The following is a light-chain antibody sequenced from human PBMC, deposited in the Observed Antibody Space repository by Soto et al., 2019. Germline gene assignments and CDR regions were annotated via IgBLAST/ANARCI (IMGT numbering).Light chain of an antibody. Sequence: QSALTQPASVSGSPGQSITISCTGTSSDVGGYNYVSWYQQHPGKAPKLMIYEVSNRPSGVPDRFSGSKSGTTASLAISGVQSEDEADYYCSTWDDSLNGWVFGGGTKVTVL. CDR1: SSDVGGYNY. CDR3: STWDDSLNGWV. CDR2: EVS. V-gene: IGLV2-14*01. J-gene: IGLJ3*02.